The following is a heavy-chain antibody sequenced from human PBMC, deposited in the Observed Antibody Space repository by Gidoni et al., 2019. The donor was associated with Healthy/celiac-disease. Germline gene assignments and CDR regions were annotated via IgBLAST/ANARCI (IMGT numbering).Heavy chain of an antibody. Sequence: QVQRVQSGAEVKKPGASVKVSCKASGYTFTSYAMHWVRQAPGQRLEWMGWINAGNGNTKYSQKFQGRVTITRDTSASTAYMELSSLRSEDTAVYYCAREGGIQPDHGMDVWGQGTTVTVSS. D-gene: IGHD5-18*01. V-gene: IGHV1-3*01. CDR2: INAGNGNT. J-gene: IGHJ6*02. CDR3: AREGGIQPDHGMDV. CDR1: GYTFTSYA.